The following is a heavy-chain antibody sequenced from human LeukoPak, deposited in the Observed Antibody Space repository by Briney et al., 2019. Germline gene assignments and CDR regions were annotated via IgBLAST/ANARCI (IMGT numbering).Heavy chain of an antibody. CDR3: ARHGKAPRLDV. D-gene: IGHD1-1*01. J-gene: IGHJ6*02. CDR1: GFTVSSNY. V-gene: IGHV3-66*04. Sequence: GGSLRLSCAASGFTVSSNYMSWVRQAPGKGLEWVSVIYTGGSTYYADSVKGRFTISRDNSKNTLYLQMNSLRAEDTAVYYCARHGKAPRLDVWGQGTTVTVSS. CDR2: IYTGGST.